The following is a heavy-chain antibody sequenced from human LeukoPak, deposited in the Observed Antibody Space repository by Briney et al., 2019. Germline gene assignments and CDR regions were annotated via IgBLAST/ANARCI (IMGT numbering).Heavy chain of an antibody. J-gene: IGHJ4*02. CDR2: IYYSGST. CDR3: ARTAPGIEDY. V-gene: IGHV4-39*07. CDR1: GGSISSSSYY. Sequence: SETLSLTCTVSGGSISSSSYYWGWIRQPPWKGLEWIGSIYYSGSTYYNPSLKSRVTISVDTSKNQFSLKLSSVTAADTAVYYCARTAPGIEDYWGQGTLVTVSS. D-gene: IGHD6-13*01.